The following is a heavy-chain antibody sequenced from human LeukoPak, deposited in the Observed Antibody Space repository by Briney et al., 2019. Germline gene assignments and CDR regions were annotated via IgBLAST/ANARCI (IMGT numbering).Heavy chain of an antibody. V-gene: IGHV3-23*01. J-gene: IGHJ4*02. Sequence: GGSLRLSCAASGFTFSSYAMTWVRQAPGKGLEWVSAISGSGGVTYYADSVRGHLTISRDNSKNTLYLQMNSLRADDTAVYYCAKNGGDTYGTGHFDYWGQGTLVTVSS. CDR3: AKNGGDTYGTGHFDY. CDR1: GFTFSSYA. CDR2: ISGSGGVT. D-gene: IGHD3-10*01.